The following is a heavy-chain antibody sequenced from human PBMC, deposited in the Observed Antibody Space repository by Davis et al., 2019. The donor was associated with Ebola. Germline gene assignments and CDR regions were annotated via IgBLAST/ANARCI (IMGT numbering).Heavy chain of an antibody. CDR1: GFTFRSYA. CDR2: ISTNGGAT. CDR3: VKDLGYSYGLEGYFDS. J-gene: IGHJ4*02. D-gene: IGHD5-18*01. Sequence: GESLKISCSASGFTFRSYAMHWVRQAPGKGLEFVSAISTNGGATYYADSVKGRFTISRDNSKSTLSLQMSSVRDDDTAVYYCVKDLGYSYGLEGYFDSWGQGTLVTVPS. V-gene: IGHV3-64D*06.